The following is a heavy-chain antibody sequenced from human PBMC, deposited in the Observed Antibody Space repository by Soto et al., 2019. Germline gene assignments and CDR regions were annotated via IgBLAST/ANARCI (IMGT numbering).Heavy chain of an antibody. Sequence: SVKVSCKASGGTFSSYTISWVRQAPGQGLEWMGRIIPILGIANYAQKFQGRVTITADKSTSTAYMELSSLRSEDTAVYYCARGGTMVRGVISPDDHYNWFDPWGQ. CDR1: GGTFSSYT. CDR3: ARGGTMVRGVISPDDHYNWFDP. D-gene: IGHD3-10*01. J-gene: IGHJ5*02. CDR2: IIPILGIA. V-gene: IGHV1-69*02.